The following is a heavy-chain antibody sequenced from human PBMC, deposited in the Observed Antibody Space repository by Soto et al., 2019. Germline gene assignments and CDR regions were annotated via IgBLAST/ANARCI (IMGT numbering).Heavy chain of an antibody. CDR2: IDPSDSYT. V-gene: IGHV5-10-1*01. Sequence: PGESLKISCKGSGYSFTSYWISWVRQMPGKGLEWMGRIDPSDSYTNYSPSFQGHVTISADKSITTAYLQWSSLKASDTAMYYCARLANYSLPMRSFEYWGQGTLVTVS. D-gene: IGHD1-7*01. J-gene: IGHJ4*02. CDR1: GYSFTSYW. CDR3: ARLANYSLPMRSFEY.